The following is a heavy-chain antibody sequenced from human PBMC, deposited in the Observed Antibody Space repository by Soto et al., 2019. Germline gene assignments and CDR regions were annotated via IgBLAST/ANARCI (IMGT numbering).Heavy chain of an antibody. CDR1: GGSIRAYY. Sequence: SETLSLTCTVSGGSIRAYYWSWIRQPAGKGLEWIGRVYSTGSTNYNPSLKNRVTMSVDTANNQFSLRLNSVTAADTAVYYCVREAFGVYASWFDPWGQGTLVTVSS. CDR3: VREAFGVYASWFDP. CDR2: VYSTGST. J-gene: IGHJ5*02. D-gene: IGHD2-2*01. V-gene: IGHV4-4*07.